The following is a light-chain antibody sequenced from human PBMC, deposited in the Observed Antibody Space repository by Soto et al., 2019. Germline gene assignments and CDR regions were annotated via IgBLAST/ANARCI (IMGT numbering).Light chain of an antibody. Sequence: DFQMTQSPSSVSASVGDRVTITWRSSKGISIRLAWYQQKPRKATNLMIYDACNLQSGVPSRFSGSVSEIECTITIGSLKHEDFATYYCQQANSLPRTFGGGTKVEIK. J-gene: IGKJ4*01. CDR1: KGISIR. CDR3: QQANSLPRT. CDR2: DAC. V-gene: IGKV1-12*01.